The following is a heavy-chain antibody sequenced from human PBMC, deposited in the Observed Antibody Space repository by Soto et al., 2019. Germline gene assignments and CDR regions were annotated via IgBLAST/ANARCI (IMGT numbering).Heavy chain of an antibody. CDR1: GFTFDEYA. CDR2: ISWNSGSV. Sequence: EVQLVESGGGLVQPGGSLRLSCAVSGFTFDEYAMHWVRQAPGKGLEWVSGISWNSGSVGYANSVKGRFTISRDNAKYSLYLQMNSLRAEDTALYYCAKDTLYGVNYYYYYMDVWGKGTAVTVSS. D-gene: IGHD4-17*01. J-gene: IGHJ6*03. CDR3: AKDTLYGVNYYYYYMDV. V-gene: IGHV3-9*01.